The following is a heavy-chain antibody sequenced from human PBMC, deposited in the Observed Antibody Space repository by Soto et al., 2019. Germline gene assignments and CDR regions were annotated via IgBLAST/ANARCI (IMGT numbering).Heavy chain of an antibody. Sequence: GGSLRLSCAASGFTFSSYSMNWVRQAPGKGLEWVSSISSSSSYIYYADSVKGRFTISRDNAKNSLYLQMNSLRAEDTAVYYCASRYSGSPPQFDPWGLGTLVTVSS. J-gene: IGHJ5*02. CDR2: ISSSSSYI. CDR3: ASRYSGSPPQFDP. D-gene: IGHD1-26*01. CDR1: GFTFSSYS. V-gene: IGHV3-21*01.